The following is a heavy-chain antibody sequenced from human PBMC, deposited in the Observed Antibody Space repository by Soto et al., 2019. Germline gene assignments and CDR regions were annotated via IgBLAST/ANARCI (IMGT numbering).Heavy chain of an antibody. CDR2: IIPIFGTA. V-gene: IGHV1-69*06. CDR1: GGTFSSYA. CDR3: ARVPEVAGIGTSTLYFDY. D-gene: IGHD6-19*01. J-gene: IGHJ4*02. Sequence: ASVKVSCKASGGTFSSYAISWVRQAPGQGLEWMGGIIPIFGTANYAQKFQGRVTITADKSTSTAYMELSSLRSEDTAVYYCARVPEVAGIGTSTLYFDYWGKGTRVTVSS.